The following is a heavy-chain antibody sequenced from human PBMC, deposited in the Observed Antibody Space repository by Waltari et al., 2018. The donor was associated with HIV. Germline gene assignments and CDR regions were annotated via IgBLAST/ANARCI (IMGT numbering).Heavy chain of an antibody. CDR2: ISYDGSNK. V-gene: IGHV3-30*01. CDR1: GFTFSRYA. D-gene: IGHD6-13*01. Sequence: QVQLVESGGGVVQPGRSLRLSCAASGFTFSRYAMHWVRQAPGKGLEWVAVISYDGSNKYYADSVKGRFTISRDNSKNTLYLQMNSLRPEDTAVYYCARDPGGMSSSWSPLVDYWGQGTLVTVSS. J-gene: IGHJ4*02. CDR3: ARDPGGMSSSWSPLVDY.